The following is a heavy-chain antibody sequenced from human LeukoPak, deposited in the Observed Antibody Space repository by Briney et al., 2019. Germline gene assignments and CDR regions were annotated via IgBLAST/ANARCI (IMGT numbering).Heavy chain of an antibody. J-gene: IGHJ4*02. D-gene: IGHD6-13*01. CDR3: ARDQISSSWHSGGDY. Sequence: PSETLSLTCAVYGGSFSGYYWSWIRQPPGKGLEWIGEINHSGSTNYNPSLKSRVTISVDTSKNQFSLKLSSVTAADTAVYYCARDQISSSWHSGGDYWGQGTLVTVSS. CDR1: GGSFSGYY. CDR2: INHSGST. V-gene: IGHV4-34*01.